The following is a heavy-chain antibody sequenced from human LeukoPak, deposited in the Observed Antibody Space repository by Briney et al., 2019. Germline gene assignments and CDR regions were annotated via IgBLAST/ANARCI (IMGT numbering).Heavy chain of an antibody. V-gene: IGHV4-4*02. J-gene: IGHJ4*02. CDR1: GDSIISNNW. Sequence: PSETLSLTCAVSGDSIISNNWWSCGRQPPGKGLEWIGEIYHTGSTNYNPSLKSRVTISADKSKISFSQKLTSVTAADTAVYYCARVHIGGYFDPWGQGTLVTVSS. CDR2: IYHTGST. CDR3: ARVHIGGYFDP. D-gene: IGHD2-21*01.